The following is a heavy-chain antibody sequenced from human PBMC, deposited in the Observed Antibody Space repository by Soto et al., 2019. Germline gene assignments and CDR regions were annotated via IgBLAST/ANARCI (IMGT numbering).Heavy chain of an antibody. V-gene: IGHV4-59*01. Sequence: QVQLQESGPGLVKPSETLSLTCTVSGGSISDKYRSWIRQPPGKGLEWIGYVHYSGSTNYNPSLKSRVTISVDTSKNQFSLKLSSVTAADTAVYYCARDGPPGYWGQGTLVTVSS. J-gene: IGHJ4*02. CDR1: GGSISDKY. CDR2: VHYSGST. CDR3: ARDGPPGY.